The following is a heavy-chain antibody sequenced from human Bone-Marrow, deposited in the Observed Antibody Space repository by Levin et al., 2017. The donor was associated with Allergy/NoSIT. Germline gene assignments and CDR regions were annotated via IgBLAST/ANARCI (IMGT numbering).Heavy chain of an antibody. V-gene: IGHV3-23*01. CDR1: GFTFSSYG. CDR2: ISGSGGST. D-gene: IGHD2-2*01. J-gene: IGHJ4*02. CDR3: AKAQGPPYCTSTSCYSFFDY. Sequence: GESLKISCAASGFTFSSYGMSWVRQAPGKGLEWVSAISGSGGSTYYADSVKGRFTISRDNSKNTLYLQMNRLRAEDMAVYYCAKAQGPPYCTSTSCYSFFDYWGQGTLVTVSS.